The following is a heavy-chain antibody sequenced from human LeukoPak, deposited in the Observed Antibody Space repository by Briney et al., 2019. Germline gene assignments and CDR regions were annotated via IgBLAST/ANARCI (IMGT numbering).Heavy chain of an antibody. CDR1: GYIFTAHY. Sequence: ASVKVSCKASGYIFTAHYIHWVRQAPGQGLEWMGWINPNNGVTNYAQKFQGRVTMTRDTSITTAYMELSSLRSGDTAVYYCVRIYYGPDYWGQGTLVTVSS. CDR3: VRIYYGPDY. J-gene: IGHJ4*02. V-gene: IGHV1-2*02. CDR2: INPNNGVT. D-gene: IGHD4-17*01.